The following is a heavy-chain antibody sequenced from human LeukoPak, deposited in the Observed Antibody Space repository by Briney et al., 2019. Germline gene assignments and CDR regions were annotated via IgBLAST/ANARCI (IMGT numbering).Heavy chain of an antibody. J-gene: IGHJ6*03. CDR1: GGTVSRYY. D-gene: IGHD3-22*01. V-gene: IGHV4-34*01. CDR3: ARGVWAAMIVVNTHYYYYMDV. CDR2: INGGGST. Sequence: GSLRLSCAASGGTVSRYYMSWVRQAPGKGPECVSDINGGGSTNYDPSLKSRVTISVDTSKNQFSLKLSSVTAADTAVYYCARGVWAAMIVVNTHYYYYMDVWGKGTTVTVSS.